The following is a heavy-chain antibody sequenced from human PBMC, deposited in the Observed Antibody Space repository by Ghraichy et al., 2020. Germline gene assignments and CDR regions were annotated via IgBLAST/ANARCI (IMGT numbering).Heavy chain of an antibody. D-gene: IGHD3-3*01. CDR2: IDVRSGNA. CDR3: ASDRFLEWSPPYPYYFDS. V-gene: IGHV1-58*01. Sequence: TLRDSGFTFRDSAVLWVRQARGQRLEWIGWIDVRSGNAQYTKKLQGRVTIARDLSTATAYMELGSLKTEDTAVYYCASDRFLEWSPPYPYYFDSWGQGILVSVSS. J-gene: IGHJ4*02. CDR1: GFTFRDSA.